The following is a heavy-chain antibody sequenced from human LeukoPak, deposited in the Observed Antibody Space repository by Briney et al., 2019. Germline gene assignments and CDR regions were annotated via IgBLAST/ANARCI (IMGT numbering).Heavy chain of an antibody. J-gene: IGHJ4*02. D-gene: IGHD3-22*01. CDR3: ARQARINAYDSSGYYRYYFDY. CDR2: IYTSGST. CDR1: GGSISSYY. V-gene: IGHV4-4*07. Sequence: PSETLSLTCTVSGGSISSYYWSWIRQPAGKGLEWIGRIYTSGSTNYNPSLKSRVTMSVDTSKNQFSLKLSSVTAADTAVYYCARQARINAYDSSGYYRYYFDYWGQGTLVTVSS.